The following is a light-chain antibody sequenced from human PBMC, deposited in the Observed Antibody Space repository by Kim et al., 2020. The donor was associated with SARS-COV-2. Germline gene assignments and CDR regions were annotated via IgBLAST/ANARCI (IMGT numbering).Light chain of an antibody. CDR2: NAA. J-gene: IGKJ2*01. V-gene: IGKV3-15*01. CDR1: QSISSN. CDR3: QQYNDWPPTYT. Sequence: SPGATATLSCRASQSISSNLAWYQQNPGQAPRLLIQNAATRATGIPARIRGSGFATEFTLTISSLQSEDFAVYYCQQYNDWPPTYTFGQGTKLEI.